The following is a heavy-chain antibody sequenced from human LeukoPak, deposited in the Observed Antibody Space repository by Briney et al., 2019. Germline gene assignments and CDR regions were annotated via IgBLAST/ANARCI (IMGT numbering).Heavy chain of an antibody. V-gene: IGHV3-64*01. CDR3: ARESESYDSSGSTFKY. J-gene: IGHJ4*02. Sequence: GGSLRLSCAASGFTFSSYAVHWVRHAPGKGLEHVSAISSNGGSTYYANSVKGRFTISRDNSKNTLYLQMNSLRAEDTAVYYCARESESYDSSGSTFKYWGQGTLVTVSS. D-gene: IGHD3-22*01. CDR2: ISSNGGST. CDR1: GFTFSSYA.